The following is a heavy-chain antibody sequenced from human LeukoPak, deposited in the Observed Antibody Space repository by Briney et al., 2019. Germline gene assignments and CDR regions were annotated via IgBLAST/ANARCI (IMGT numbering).Heavy chain of an antibody. CDR1: GFTFSSYT. CDR3: ARAVSAGYFDY. CDR2: IYSGGST. Sequence: SGGSLRLSCAASGFTFSSYTMSWVRQAPGKGLEWVSVIYSGGSTYYADSVKGRFTISRDNSKNTLYLQMNSLRAEDTAVYYCARAVSAGYFDYWGQGTLVTVSS. J-gene: IGHJ4*02. V-gene: IGHV3-53*01. D-gene: IGHD6-19*01.